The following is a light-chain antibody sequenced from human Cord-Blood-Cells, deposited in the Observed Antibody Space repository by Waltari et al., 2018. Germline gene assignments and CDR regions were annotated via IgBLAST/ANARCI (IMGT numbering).Light chain of an antibody. CDR1: SSDVGGYNY. CDR2: DVS. CDR3: SSYTSSSTYG. J-gene: IGLJ1*01. Sequence: QSALTQPASVSGSPGQSITISCTGTSSDVGGYNYVSWYQQHPGKAPNLMIYDVSNRPSVVSNRCSGSKSGNTASLTIAGLQAEDEADYYCSSYTSSSTYGFGTGTKVTVL. V-gene: IGLV2-14*01.